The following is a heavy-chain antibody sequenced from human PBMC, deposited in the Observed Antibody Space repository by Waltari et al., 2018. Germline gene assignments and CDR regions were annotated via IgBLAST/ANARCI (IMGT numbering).Heavy chain of an antibody. CDR2: RNPNRGNT. D-gene: IGHD2-15*01. V-gene: IGHV1-8*01. CDR3: ASSRAEYCSGGSCYPLDY. CDR1: GYTFTSYD. J-gene: IGHJ4*02. Sequence: QVQLVQSGAEVKKPGASVKVSCKASGYTFTSYDINWVRQATGQGLEWMGWRNPNRGNTGYAQKFQGRVTMTRNTSISTAYMELSSLRSEDTAVYYCASSRAEYCSGGSCYPLDYWGQGTLVTVSS.